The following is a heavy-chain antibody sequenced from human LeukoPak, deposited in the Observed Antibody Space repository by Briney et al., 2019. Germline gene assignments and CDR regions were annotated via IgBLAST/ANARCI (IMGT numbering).Heavy chain of an antibody. D-gene: IGHD3-3*01. J-gene: IGHJ4*02. CDR3: ARVTNDYDFWSGSIFYYFDY. CDR1: GGTFSSYA. Sequence: SVKVSCKASGGTFSSYAISWVRQAPGQGLEWMGRIIPIFGTANYAQKFQGRVTITTDESTSTAYVELSSLRSEDTAVYYCARVTNDYDFWSGSIFYYFDYWGQGTLVTVSS. V-gene: IGHV1-69*05. CDR2: IIPIFGTA.